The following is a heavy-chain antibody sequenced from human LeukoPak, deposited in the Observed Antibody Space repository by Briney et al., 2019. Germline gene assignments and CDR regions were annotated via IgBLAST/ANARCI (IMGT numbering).Heavy chain of an antibody. CDR1: GYSFTSYW. J-gene: IGHJ5*02. Sequence: GESLKISCKGSGYSFTSYWIGWVRQMPGKGLEWMGIIYPGDSDTRYSPSFQGQVTISADKSISTAYLQWSSLKASDTAMYYCARRRGPIIAARPGWFDPWGQGTLVTVSS. CDR3: ARRRGPIIAARPGWFDP. CDR2: IYPGDSDT. V-gene: IGHV5-51*01. D-gene: IGHD6-6*01.